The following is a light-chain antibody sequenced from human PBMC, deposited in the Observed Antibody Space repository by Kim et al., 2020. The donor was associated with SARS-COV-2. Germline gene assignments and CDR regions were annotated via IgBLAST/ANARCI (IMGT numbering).Light chain of an antibody. J-gene: IGKJ5*01. CDR2: DAS. CDR1: QDISNY. CDR3: QQSDTLLIT. Sequence: ASVGDRVTITCQASQDISNYLNWYQQKPGRAPKLLIYDASNLETGVPSRFSGGGSGTDFTFTISSLQPEDVATYYCQQSDTLLITFGKGTRLEIK. V-gene: IGKV1-33*01.